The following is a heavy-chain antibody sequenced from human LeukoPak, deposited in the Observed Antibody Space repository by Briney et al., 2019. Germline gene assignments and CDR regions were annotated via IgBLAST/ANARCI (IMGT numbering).Heavy chain of an antibody. J-gene: IGHJ4*02. Sequence: PGRSLRLSCAASGFTFSAYAIHWVRQPPGKCLEWVSFTSSDATTEHFADSAKGRFTMSRDNSKNTVYLQMTTLRDEDTAVYYCTRGSGSGSFLIGYWGRGTLVTVSS. CDR1: GFTFSAYA. CDR3: TRGSGSGSFLIGY. CDR2: TSSDATTE. D-gene: IGHD3-10*01. V-gene: IGHV3-30-3*01.